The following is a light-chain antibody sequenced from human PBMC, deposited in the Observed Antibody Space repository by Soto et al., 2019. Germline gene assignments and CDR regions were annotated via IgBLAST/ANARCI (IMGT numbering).Light chain of an antibody. CDR2: QTS. CDR3: QQYTQWPIT. Sequence: ETVLTQSPATLSSFHGDRATLSCRASQYINTRLAWYQHRPGQAPRLLIYQTSLRAAGIPARFSGSGSGTEFTLTISSLQPEDFAIYYCQQYTQWPITSGQRARLEI. J-gene: IGKJ5*01. CDR1: QYINTR. V-gene: IGKV3D-15*01.